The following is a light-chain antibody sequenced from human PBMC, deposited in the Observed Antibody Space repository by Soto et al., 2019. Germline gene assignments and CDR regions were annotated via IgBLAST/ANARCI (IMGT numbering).Light chain of an antibody. J-gene: IGKJ2*01. V-gene: IGKV3-20*01. CDR2: GAS. Sequence: IMLTQSPGTLYLSPGERATLSCRASQSVSSGYLAWYQQKPGQAPRLLLFGASNRTTGIPDRFSGSGSGTDFTLTISRPEPEDFAVYSCQQYGSSPYTFGQGTKLET. CDR1: QSVSSGY. CDR3: QQYGSSPYT.